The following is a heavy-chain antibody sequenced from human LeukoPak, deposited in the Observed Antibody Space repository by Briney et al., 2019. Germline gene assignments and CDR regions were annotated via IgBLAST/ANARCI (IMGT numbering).Heavy chain of an antibody. CDR2: ISGSGGST. Sequence: GGSLRLSCAASGFTFSGYAMSWVRQAPGKGLEWVSAISGSGGSTYYADSVKGRFTISRDNSKNTLYLQMNSLRAEDTAVYYCAKDSGYSYGQPPHFDYWGQGTLVTVSS. V-gene: IGHV3-23*01. CDR1: GFTFSGYA. J-gene: IGHJ4*02. CDR3: AKDSGYSYGQPPHFDY. D-gene: IGHD5-18*01.